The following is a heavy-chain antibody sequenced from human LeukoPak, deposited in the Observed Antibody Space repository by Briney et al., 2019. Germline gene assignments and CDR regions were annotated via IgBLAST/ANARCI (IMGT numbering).Heavy chain of an antibody. J-gene: IGHJ4*02. CDR2: ISGIGGST. D-gene: IGHD2-15*01. CDR3: ASAWVHCSGGSCYNDY. Sequence: PRGSLRLSCADSGFTFSSDAMSRVRQAPGKGLGWVSAISGIGGSTYYADSVKSRYTISRDTSKKTQYLQMNTLRAAETAVYYFASAWVHCSGGSCYNDYWGQGTLVTVSS. V-gene: IGHV3-23*01. CDR1: GFTFSSDA.